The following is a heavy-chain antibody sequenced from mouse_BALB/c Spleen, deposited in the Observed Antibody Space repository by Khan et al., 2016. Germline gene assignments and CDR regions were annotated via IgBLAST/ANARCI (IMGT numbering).Heavy chain of an antibody. V-gene: IGHV1S81*02. D-gene: IGHD2-4*01. CDR2: INPSNGDT. CDR3: TRAGYDYPFAY. Sequence: VQLQESGAELVKPGASVKLSCKASGYTFTSYYMYWVKQRPGQGLEWIGEINPSNGDTNFNERFKSKATLTVDKSSSPTYMQFSSLTSEDSAVYYCTRAGYDYPFAYWGQGTLVTVSA. J-gene: IGHJ3*01. CDR1: GYTFTSYY.